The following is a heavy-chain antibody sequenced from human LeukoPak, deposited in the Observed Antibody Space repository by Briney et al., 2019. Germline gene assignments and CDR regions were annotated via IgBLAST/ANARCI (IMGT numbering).Heavy chain of an antibody. CDR3: AISSSSDY. CDR2: VSYDGSNK. D-gene: IGHD6-13*01. V-gene: IGHV3-30*03. Sequence: TGRSLRLSCAASGLTFSRYGMHWVRQAPGKGLEWVAVVSYDGSNKYYADSVKGRFTISRDNSKNTLYLQMNSLRAEDTAVYYCAISSSSDYWGQGTLVTVSS. CDR1: GLTFSRYG. J-gene: IGHJ4*02.